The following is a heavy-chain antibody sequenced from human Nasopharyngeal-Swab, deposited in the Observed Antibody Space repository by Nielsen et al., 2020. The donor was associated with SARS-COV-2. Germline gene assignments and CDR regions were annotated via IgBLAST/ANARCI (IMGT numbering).Heavy chain of an antibody. V-gene: IGHV3-49*04. J-gene: IGHJ4*02. CDR1: GFTFGDYA. D-gene: IGHD1-26*01. Sequence: GSSLKISCAASGFTFGDYAMSWVRQAPGKGLEWVGFIRSKAYGGTTEYAASVKGRFTISRDDSKSIAYLQMNSLKTEDTAVYYCTSGIVGANWGQGTLVTVSS. CDR2: IRSKAYGGTT. CDR3: TSGIVGAN.